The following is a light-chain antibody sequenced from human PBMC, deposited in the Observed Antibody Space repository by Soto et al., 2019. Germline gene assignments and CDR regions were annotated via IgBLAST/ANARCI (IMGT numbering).Light chain of an antibody. CDR1: QSLSGNY. J-gene: IGKJ2*01. V-gene: IGKV3-20*01. CDR3: HHYGSSPYT. CDR2: GVS. Sequence: EIVLTQSPGTLSLSPGERATLSCRASQSLSGNYLAWYQQKPGQDPRLLIFGVSSRATGIPDRFSGSGSGTDFTLTINRLEPEDFAVYYCHHYGSSPYTFGLGTKLEIK.